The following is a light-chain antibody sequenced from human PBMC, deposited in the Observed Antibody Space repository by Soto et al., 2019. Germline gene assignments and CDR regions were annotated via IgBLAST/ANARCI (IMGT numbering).Light chain of an antibody. V-gene: IGKV4-1*01. CDR2: WAS. J-gene: IGKJ2*01. Sequence: LVMTHSPDSLAVSLGERATINCKSSQSVLYSSTNKNYLAWYQQKAGQPPKLLIYWASTRESRVPDRISGSGSGTDFTLTISSLQAEDVAVYYCQQYYSSPRTFGQGTKLEIK. CDR1: QSVLYSSTNKNY. CDR3: QQYYSSPRT.